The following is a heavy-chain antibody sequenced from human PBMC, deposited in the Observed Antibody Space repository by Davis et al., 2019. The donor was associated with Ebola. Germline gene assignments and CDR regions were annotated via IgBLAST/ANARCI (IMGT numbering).Heavy chain of an antibody. J-gene: IGHJ4*02. Sequence: PGGSLRLSCAASGFTFSSYSMNWVRQAPGKGLEWVSSISSSSSYIYYADSVKGRFTISRDNAKNSLYLQMNSLRAEDTAVYYCASYCSGGSRYPDYWGQGTLVTVSS. CDR1: GFTFSSYS. V-gene: IGHV3-21*01. CDR3: ASYCSGGSRYPDY. CDR2: ISSSSSYI. D-gene: IGHD2-15*01.